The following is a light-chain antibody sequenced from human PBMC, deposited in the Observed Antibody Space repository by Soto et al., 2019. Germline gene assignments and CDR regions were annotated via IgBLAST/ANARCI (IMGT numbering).Light chain of an antibody. CDR2: TAS. Sequence: GDRVTITCRASQSISSFLNWYQQKPGKAPKLLIYTASSLQSGVPSRFSSSGSGTDFTLNISSLQPEDFATYYCQQSYSMTTFGGGTKVEIK. CDR3: QQSYSMTT. J-gene: IGKJ4*01. CDR1: QSISSF. V-gene: IGKV1-39*01.